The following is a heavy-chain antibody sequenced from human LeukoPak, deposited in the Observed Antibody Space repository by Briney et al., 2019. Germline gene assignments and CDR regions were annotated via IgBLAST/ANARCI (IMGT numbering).Heavy chain of an antibody. CDR1: GFTFSSYW. CDR3: ARAVLLWFGELLSDAFDI. D-gene: IGHD3-10*01. J-gene: IGHJ3*02. Sequence: GGSLRLSCAASGFTFSSYWMSWVRQAPGKGLEWVANIKQDGSEKYYVDSVKGRFTISRDNAKNSLYLQMNSLRAEDTAVYYCARAVLLWFGELLSDAFDIWGQGTMVTVSS. V-gene: IGHV3-7*01. CDR2: IKQDGSEK.